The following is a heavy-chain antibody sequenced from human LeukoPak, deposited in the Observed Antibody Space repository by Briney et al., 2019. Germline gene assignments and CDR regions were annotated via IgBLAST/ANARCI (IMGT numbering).Heavy chain of an antibody. CDR2: ISSGSSTI. Sequence: GGSLRLSCEGSGFTFNSYSMNWVRQAPGKGLEWVSYISSGSSTIYYADSVKGRFTISRDDAENSLYLETNSLRAEDTAVYFCARHGALWIRSGSWFDPWGQGTLVTVFS. V-gene: IGHV3-48*04. CDR1: GFTFNSYS. CDR3: ARHGALWIRSGSWFDP. D-gene: IGHD5-12*01. J-gene: IGHJ5*02.